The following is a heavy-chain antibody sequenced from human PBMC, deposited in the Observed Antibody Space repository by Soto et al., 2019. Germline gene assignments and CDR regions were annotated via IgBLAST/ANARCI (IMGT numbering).Heavy chain of an antibody. CDR2: IIPIFGTA. CDR3: ARIEVVATIPGRHYYYYGMDV. D-gene: IGHD5-12*01. J-gene: IGHJ6*02. V-gene: IGHV1-69*13. Sequence: GASVKVSCKASGGTFSSYAISWVRQAPGQGLEWMGGIIPIFGTANYAQKFQGRVTITADESTSTAYMELSSLRSEDTAVYYCARIEVVATIPGRHYYYYGMDVWGQGTTVTVSS. CDR1: GGTFSSYA.